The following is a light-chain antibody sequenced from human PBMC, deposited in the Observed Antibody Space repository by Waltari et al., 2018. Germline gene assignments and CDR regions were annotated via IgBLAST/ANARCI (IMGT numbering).Light chain of an antibody. J-gene: IGLJ2*01. Sequence: QSALTQPASVSGSLGQSITISCNGTSSDVGGSNYVSWYQPHPGNAPKLRIYEVTNRPSGVSNRFSGSKSGNTASLTISGLQSEDEADYYCKSYTSSSTLLFGGGTKLTVL. CDR3: KSYTSSSTLL. V-gene: IGLV2-14*01. CDR1: SSDVGGSNY. CDR2: EVT.